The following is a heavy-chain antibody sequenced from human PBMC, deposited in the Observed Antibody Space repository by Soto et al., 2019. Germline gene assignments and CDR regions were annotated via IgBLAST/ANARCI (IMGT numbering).Heavy chain of an antibody. J-gene: IGHJ6*03. CDR2: IKQDGSEK. Sequence: PGGSLRLSCAASGFTFSSYWMSWVRQAPGKGLEWVANIKQDGSEKYYVDSVKGRFTISRDNAKNSLYLQMNSLRAEDTAVYYCARMDYSNPYYYYYYYMDVWGKGTTVTVSS. CDR1: GFTFSSYW. CDR3: ARMDYSNPYYYYYYYMDV. V-gene: IGHV3-7*01. D-gene: IGHD4-4*01.